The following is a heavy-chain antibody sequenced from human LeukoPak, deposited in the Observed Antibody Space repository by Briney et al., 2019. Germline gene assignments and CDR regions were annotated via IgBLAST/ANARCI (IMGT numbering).Heavy chain of an antibody. Sequence: GGSLRLSCAASGFTFDDYGMSWVHQAPGKGLEWVSAISGSGGSTYYADSVKGRFTISRDNSKNTLYLQMNSLRAEDTAVYYCARDYMQQLAASWGQGTLVTVSS. CDR2: ISGSGGST. D-gene: IGHD6-13*01. CDR3: ARDYMQQLAAS. CDR1: GFTFDDYG. J-gene: IGHJ5*02. V-gene: IGHV3-23*01.